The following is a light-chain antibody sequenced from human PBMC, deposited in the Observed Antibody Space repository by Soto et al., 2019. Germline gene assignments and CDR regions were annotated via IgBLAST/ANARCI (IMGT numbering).Light chain of an antibody. CDR1: QSISSN. CDR2: GAS. J-gene: IGKJ1*01. CDR3: QQVGTSLPCT. Sequence: SRAAVSLSREERTTLCCRARQSISSNLAWYQQKPGQAPRLLIYGASSRATGIPDRFSGSGSGTDFTLTISSLEPEDYAVYYCQQVGTSLPCTFGQGTKV. V-gene: IGKV3-20*01.